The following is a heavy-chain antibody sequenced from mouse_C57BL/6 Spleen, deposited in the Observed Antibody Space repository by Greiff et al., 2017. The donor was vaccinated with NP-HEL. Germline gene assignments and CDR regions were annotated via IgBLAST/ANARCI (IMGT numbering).Heavy chain of an antibody. D-gene: IGHD3-1*01. CDR1: GYTFTGYW. V-gene: IGHV1-9*01. J-gene: IGHJ4*01. CDR3: ARRGYLWAMDY. Sequence: VQLQQPGTELVKPGASVKLSCKASGYTFTGYWIEWVKQRPGHGLEWIGEILPGSGSTNYNEKFKGKATFTADTSSNTAYMQLSSLTTEDSAIYYCARRGYLWAMDYWGQGTSVTVSS. CDR2: ILPGSGST.